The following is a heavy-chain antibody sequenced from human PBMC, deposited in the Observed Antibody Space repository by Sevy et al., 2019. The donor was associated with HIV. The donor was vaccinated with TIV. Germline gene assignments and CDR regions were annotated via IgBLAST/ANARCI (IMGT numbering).Heavy chain of an antibody. J-gene: IGHJ4*02. Sequence: GGSLRLSCAASGFTFSNAWMSWVRQAPGKGLEWVGRIKSKTDGGTTDYAAPVKGRFTISRDDSKNTLYLQMNSLRDADTAVYYCAIIQEFYGSLQDYWGQGTLVTVSS. CDR3: AIIQEFYGSLQDY. CDR2: IKSKTDGGTT. CDR1: GFTFSNAW. V-gene: IGHV3-15*01. D-gene: IGHD2-15*01.